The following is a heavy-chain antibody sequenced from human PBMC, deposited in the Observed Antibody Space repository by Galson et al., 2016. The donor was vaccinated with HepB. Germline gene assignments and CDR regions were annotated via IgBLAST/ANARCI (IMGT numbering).Heavy chain of an antibody. CDR1: GFIFTDHW. CDR2: VHPFGAVT. CDR3: VRDGGHFELDV. J-gene: IGHJ6*02. Sequence: SLRLSCAASGFIFTDHWMQWVRQAPGKGLVLVSRVHPFGAVTKYADSVKGRFTTSRDNAKHTVYLQMNSLRVEDTAFYYCVRDGGHFELDVWGQGTTVTVSS. V-gene: IGHV3-74*01.